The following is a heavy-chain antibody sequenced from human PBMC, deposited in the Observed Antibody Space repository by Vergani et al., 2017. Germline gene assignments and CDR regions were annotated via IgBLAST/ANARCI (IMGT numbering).Heavy chain of an antibody. V-gene: IGHV4-59*01. D-gene: IGHD4-23*01. CDR3: ARGFYGGNSCFDY. CDR2: IYYSGST. J-gene: IGHJ4*02. CDR1: GGSISSYY. Sequence: QVQLQESGPGLVKPSETLSLTCTVSGGSISSYYWSWIRQPPGKGLEWIGYIYYSGSTNYNPSLKSRVTISVDTSKNQFSLKLSSVTAPDTAVYYCARGFYGGNSCFDYWGQGTLVTVSS.